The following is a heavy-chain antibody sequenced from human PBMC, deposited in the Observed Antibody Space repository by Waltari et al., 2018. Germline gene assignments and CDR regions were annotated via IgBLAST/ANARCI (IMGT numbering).Heavy chain of an antibody. CDR2: IYQGGST. V-gene: IGHV4-38-2*01. CDR3: ARVPMVRGXLAFMDV. CDR1: GYSISXGYY. Sequence: QVQLXESGPGLVKPSETLSLTXAVSGYSISXGYYWGXIRQPPGKGRGWVGTIYQGGSTYXNPALKSRVTISXDTXKNXVXRXLSSVTAAXXAVYXCARVPMVRGXLAFMDVXGQGTTVTVXS. J-gene: IGHJ6*02. D-gene: IGHD3-10*01.